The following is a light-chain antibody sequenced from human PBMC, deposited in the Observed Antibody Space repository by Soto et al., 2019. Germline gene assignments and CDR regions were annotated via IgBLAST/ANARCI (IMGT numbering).Light chain of an antibody. CDR3: MQALQTPWT. J-gene: IGKJ1*01. V-gene: IGKV2-28*01. CDR2: LGS. Sequence: DIVMTQSPLSLPVTPGEPASISCRSSQSLLHSIGYSYLDWYLQKPGQSPQLLIYLGSNRAPGVPDRFSGSGAGTDFTLKISRVEAEDVGVYYCMQALQTPWTFGQGTKVEIK. CDR1: QSLLHSIGYSY.